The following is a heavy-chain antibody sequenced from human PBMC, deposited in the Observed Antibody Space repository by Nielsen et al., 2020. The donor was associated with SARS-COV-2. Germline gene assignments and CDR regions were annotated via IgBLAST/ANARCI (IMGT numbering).Heavy chain of an antibody. V-gene: IGHV1-3*01. D-gene: IGHD3-3*01. CDR2: INAGNGGT. Sequence: ASVKVSCKASGYSFSSYAMHWVRQAPGQRLEWMGWINAGNGGTKHSQKFQGSVTITRDTFASTAYMELSSLRSEDTAVYYCARDYRFGFWSGYHGMDVWGQGTTVTVSS. CDR1: GYSFSSYA. J-gene: IGHJ6*02. CDR3: ARDYRFGFWSGYHGMDV.